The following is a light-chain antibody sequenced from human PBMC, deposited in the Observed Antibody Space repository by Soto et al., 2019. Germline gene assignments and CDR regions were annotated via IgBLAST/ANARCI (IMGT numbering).Light chain of an antibody. CDR3: SSYTTSSSWV. Sequence: QSALTQPASVSGSPGQSITISCTGTSSDVGGYNYVSWFQQHPGKAPKLMIYVVSNRPSGISNRFSGSKSGNTASLTISGLPAEDEADYYCSSYTTSSSWVFGGGTQLTVL. CDR1: SSDVGGYNY. V-gene: IGLV2-14*01. J-gene: IGLJ3*02. CDR2: VVS.